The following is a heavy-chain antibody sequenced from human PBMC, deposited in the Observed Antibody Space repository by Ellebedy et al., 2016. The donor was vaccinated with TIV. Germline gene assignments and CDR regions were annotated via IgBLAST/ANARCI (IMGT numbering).Heavy chain of an antibody. J-gene: IGHJ4*02. CDR1: GFTFSRYS. D-gene: IGHD1/OR15-1a*01. V-gene: IGHV3-30-3*01. CDR2: ISYDGSNK. CDR3: AMGSRTRGGYY. Sequence: GESLKISCAASGFTFSRYSMPFVSQAPGKGLAWLAVISYDGSNKYYADSVKGRFTISRDNSKNTLYLQMNSLRAEDTAVYYCAMGSRTRGGYYWGQGTLVTVSS.